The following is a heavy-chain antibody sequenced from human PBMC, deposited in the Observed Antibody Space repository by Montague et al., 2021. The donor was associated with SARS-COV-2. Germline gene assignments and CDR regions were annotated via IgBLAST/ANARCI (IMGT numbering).Heavy chain of an antibody. J-gene: IGHJ4*02. CDR1: GFPFSSYA. CDR3: ARDLAVVAATPFDY. Sequence: SLRLSCAASGFPFSSYAMHWVRQAPGKGLEWVAVISYDGSNKYYADSVKGRFTISRDNSKNTLYLQMNSLRAEDTAVYYCARDLAVVAATPFDYWDQGTLVTVSS. V-gene: IGHV3-30*04. CDR2: ISYDGSNK. D-gene: IGHD2-15*01.